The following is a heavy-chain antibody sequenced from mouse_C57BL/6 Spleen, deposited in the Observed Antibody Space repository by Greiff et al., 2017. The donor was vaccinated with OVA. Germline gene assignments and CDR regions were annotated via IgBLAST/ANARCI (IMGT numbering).Heavy chain of an antibody. J-gene: IGHJ4*01. V-gene: IGHV2-2*01. Sequence: QVQLKESGPGLVQPSQSLSITCTVSGFSLTSYGVHWVRQSPGKGLEWLGVIWSGGSTDYNAAFISRLSISKDNSKSQVFFKMNSLQADDTAIYYCARGNWEGYAMDYWGQGTSVTVSS. CDR2: IWSGGST. CDR1: GFSLTSYG. CDR3: ARGNWEGYAMDY. D-gene: IGHD4-1*01.